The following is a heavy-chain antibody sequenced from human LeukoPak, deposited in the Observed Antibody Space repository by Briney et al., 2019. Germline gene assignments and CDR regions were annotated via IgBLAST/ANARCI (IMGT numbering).Heavy chain of an antibody. V-gene: IGHV3-21*01. D-gene: IGHD1-26*01. CDR3: ARDEWELPDY. Sequence: GGSLRLSCAASGFTFSSYSMNWVRQAPGKGLEWVSSISSSSSYIYYADSVKGRFTISRDNAKSSLYLQMNSLRAEDTAVYYCARDEWELPDYWGQGTLVTVTS. CDR2: ISSSSSYI. CDR1: GFTFSSYS. J-gene: IGHJ4*02.